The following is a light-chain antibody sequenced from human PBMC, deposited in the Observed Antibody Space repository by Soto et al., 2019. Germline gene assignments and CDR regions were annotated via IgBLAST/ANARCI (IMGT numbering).Light chain of an antibody. V-gene: IGKV1-5*01. Sequence: DIQMTQSPSTLSASVGDRVTITCRASQSISSWLAWYQQKPGKAPKLLIYDASSLESGVPSRFSGSGSATEFTLTISSLEPEDFAVYYCHQRSNWPPFTFGGGTKVEI. J-gene: IGKJ4*01. CDR1: QSISSW. CDR3: HQRSNWPPFT. CDR2: DAS.